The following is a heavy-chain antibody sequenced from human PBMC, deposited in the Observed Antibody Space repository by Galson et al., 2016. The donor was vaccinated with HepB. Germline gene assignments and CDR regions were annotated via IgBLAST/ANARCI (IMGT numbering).Heavy chain of an antibody. J-gene: IGHJ4*02. V-gene: IGHV5-51*01. CDR2: IYSADSDT. Sequence: QSGAEVKKPGESLKISCQGSGFGFSNYWLGWVRQMSGKGLEWMGAIYSADSDTRYSPSFQGQVTISVDKSISTAYLQWSSLQASDTAMYYCARLGGRAYTYVGNFDYWGQGTLVTVSS. CDR1: GFGFSNYW. D-gene: IGHD3-16*01. CDR3: ARLGGRAYTYVGNFDY.